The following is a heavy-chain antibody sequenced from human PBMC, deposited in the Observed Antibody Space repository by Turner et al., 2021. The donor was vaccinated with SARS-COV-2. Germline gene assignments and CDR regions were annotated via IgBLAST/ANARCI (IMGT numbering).Heavy chain of an antibody. D-gene: IGHD3-3*01. CDR1: GYTFSGYY. CDR3: ARGPRGYDFWSGYPNWFDP. J-gene: IGHJ5*02. CDR2: INPNSGGT. Sequence: QVQLVQSGGEVKKPGASVKVSCKASGYTFSGYYMHWVRQAPGQGLEWMGWINPNSGGTNYAQKFQGRVTMTSDTSISTAYMELSRLRSDDTAVYYCARGPRGYDFWSGYPNWFDPWGQGTLVTVSS. V-gene: IGHV1-2*02.